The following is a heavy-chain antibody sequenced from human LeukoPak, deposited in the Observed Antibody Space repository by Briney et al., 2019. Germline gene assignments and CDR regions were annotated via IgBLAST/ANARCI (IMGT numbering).Heavy chain of an antibody. J-gene: IGHJ3*02. CDR3: ARARVVQGAGGAFDI. CDR2: IIPIFGTA. D-gene: IGHD3-10*01. Sequence: GASVKVSCKASGGTFSSYAISWVRQAPGQGLEWMGGIIPIFGTANYAQKFQGRVTITADKSTSTAYMELSSLRSEDTAVYYCARARVVQGAGGAFDIWGQGTMVTVSS. CDR1: GGTFSSYA. V-gene: IGHV1-69*06.